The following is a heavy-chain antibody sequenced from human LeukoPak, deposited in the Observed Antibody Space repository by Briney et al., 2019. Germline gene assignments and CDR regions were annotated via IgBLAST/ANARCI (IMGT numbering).Heavy chain of an antibody. V-gene: IGHV3-66*01. J-gene: IGHJ4*02. CDR3: ARDKAAISLFDY. D-gene: IGHD6-25*01. Sequence: LGGSLRLSCAASGFTVSSNYMSWVRQAPGKGLEWVSVIYSGGSTYYADSVKGRFTISRDNSKNTLYLQMNSLRAEDTAVYYCARDKAAISLFDYWGQGTLVTVSS. CDR1: GFTVSSNY. CDR2: IYSGGST.